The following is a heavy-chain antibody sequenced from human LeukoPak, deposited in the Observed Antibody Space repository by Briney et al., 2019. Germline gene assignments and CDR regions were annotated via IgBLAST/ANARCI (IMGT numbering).Heavy chain of an antibody. D-gene: IGHD3-10*01. Sequence: GGSLRLSCAASGFTFSIYWMTWVRQAPGKGLEWVANIKEDGSEKYYVDSVKGRFTISRDNAKNSLYLQMNSLRAEDTAVYYCARDDGYYYGSGSYLFDYWGQGTLVTVSS. J-gene: IGHJ4*02. CDR3: ARDDGYYYGSGSYLFDY. CDR1: GFTFSIYW. V-gene: IGHV3-7*01. CDR2: IKEDGSEK.